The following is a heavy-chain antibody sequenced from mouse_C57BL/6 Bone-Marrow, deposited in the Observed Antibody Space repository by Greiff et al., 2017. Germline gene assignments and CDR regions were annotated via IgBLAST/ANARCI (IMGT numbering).Heavy chain of an antibody. Sequence: VQLQQSVAELVRPGASVKLSCTASGFNIKNTYMHWVKQRPEQGLEWIGRIDPANGNTKYAPKFQGKATITADTSSNTAYLQLSSLTSEDTAIYYGAGNYYGSSYPFAYWGQGTLVTVSA. J-gene: IGHJ3*01. CDR3: AGNYYGSSYPFAY. CDR1: GFNIKNTY. D-gene: IGHD1-1*01. CDR2: IDPANGNT. V-gene: IGHV14-3*01.